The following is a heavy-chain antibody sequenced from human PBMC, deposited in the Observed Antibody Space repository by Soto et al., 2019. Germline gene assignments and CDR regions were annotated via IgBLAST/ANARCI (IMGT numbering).Heavy chain of an antibody. CDR3: AKDDYDILTGYPSTGY. J-gene: IGHJ4*02. Sequence: EVQLLESGGGLVQPGGSLRLSCAASGFTFSSYAMSWVRQAPGKGLEWVSAISGSGGSTYYADSVKGRFTISRDNSKNTLYLQMNSLRAEDTAVYYCAKDDYDILTGYPSTGYWGQGTLVTVSS. CDR1: GFTFSSYA. V-gene: IGHV3-23*01. CDR2: ISGSGGST. D-gene: IGHD3-9*01.